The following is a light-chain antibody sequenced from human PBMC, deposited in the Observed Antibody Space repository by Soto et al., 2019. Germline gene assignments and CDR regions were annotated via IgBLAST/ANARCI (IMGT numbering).Light chain of an antibody. CDR3: QQRSNWIT. V-gene: IGKV3-11*01. Sequence: EIVLTQSPATLSLSPGERATLSCRASQSVSSYLAWYQQKPGQAPRLLIYDASNRATGIPARFSVSGSGTDFTLTISSLEPEDFAVYYCQQRSNWITCGQGTRLEIE. J-gene: IGKJ5*01. CDR2: DAS. CDR1: QSVSSY.